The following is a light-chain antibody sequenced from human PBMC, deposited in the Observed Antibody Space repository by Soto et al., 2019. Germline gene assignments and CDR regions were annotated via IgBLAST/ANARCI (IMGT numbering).Light chain of an antibody. Sequence: EVVLTHSPATLSVSPGERATLSCRASQSVSIKLAWYQQKPGQAPRLLIYDTSTRATGIPDRFRGSGSGTEFTLTISSLQSEDFAVYHCQQYNKWPPITFGQGTRLEIK. CDR3: QQYNKWPPIT. CDR1: QSVSIK. CDR2: DTS. V-gene: IGKV3-15*01. J-gene: IGKJ5*01.